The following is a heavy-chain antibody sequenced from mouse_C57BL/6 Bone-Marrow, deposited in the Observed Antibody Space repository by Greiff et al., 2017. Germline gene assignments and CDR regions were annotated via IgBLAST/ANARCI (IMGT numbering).Heavy chain of an antibody. J-gene: IGHJ4*01. D-gene: IGHD2-5*01. CDR2: LSYDGSN. CDR3: ARAGSNYGDY. V-gene: IGHV3-6*01. CDR1: GYSITSGYY. Sequence: EVKLQESGPGLVKPSQSLSLTCSVTGYSITSGYYWNWIRQFPGNKLEWMSYLSYDGSNNYNPSLQNRISITRDTSKNQFFLKLNSVTTEDTATYYCARAGSNYGDYWGQGTSVTVSS.